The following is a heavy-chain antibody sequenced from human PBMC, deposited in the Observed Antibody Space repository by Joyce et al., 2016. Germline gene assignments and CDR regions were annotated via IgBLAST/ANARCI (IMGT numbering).Heavy chain of an antibody. V-gene: IGHV3-74*01. CDR1: GFNFNAYW. CDR3: ARVGATTFY. J-gene: IGHJ4*02. CDR2: INGNGTMT. Sequence: EVELVESGGGLVRPGGSLRLSCAASGFNFNAYWMHWCRLVPGTELEWVSRINGNGTMTNYADSVKGRRTISRDNTKSTLYLQMNGLRVEDTAVYYCARVGATTFYWGQGTQVTVSS. D-gene: IGHD1-26*01.